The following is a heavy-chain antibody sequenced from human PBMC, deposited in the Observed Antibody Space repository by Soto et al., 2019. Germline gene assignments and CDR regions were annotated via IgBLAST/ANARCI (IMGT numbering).Heavy chain of an antibody. V-gene: IGHV3-30*03. CDR1: GFTFSSYG. Sequence: QAQLVESGGGVVQPGRSLRLSCAASGFTFSSYGMHWARQAPGTGLEWVAVISYDGSLQHYADSVKGRFTISRDNSKNMLILQRNSLRAEDTAVYYCATDRGFGHASVPYSWGPGTLVSVSS. J-gene: IGHJ4*02. CDR2: ISYDGSLQ. CDR3: ATDRGFGHASVPYS. D-gene: IGHD3-10*01.